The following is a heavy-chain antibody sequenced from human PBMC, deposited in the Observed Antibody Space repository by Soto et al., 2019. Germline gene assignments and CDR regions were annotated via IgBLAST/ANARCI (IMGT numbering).Heavy chain of an antibody. J-gene: IGHJ5*02. V-gene: IGHV4-59*12. Sequence: PSETLSLTCTVSGGSISSYYWSRIRQPPGKGLEWIGYIYYSGSTNYNPSLKSRVTISVDTSKNQFSLKLSSVTAADTAVYYCARDFGGCDPWGQGTLVTVSS. D-gene: IGHD3-3*01. CDR1: GGSISSYY. CDR3: ARDFGGCDP. CDR2: IYYSGST.